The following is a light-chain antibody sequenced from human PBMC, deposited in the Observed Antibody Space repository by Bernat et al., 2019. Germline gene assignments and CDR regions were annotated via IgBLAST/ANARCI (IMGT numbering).Light chain of an antibody. CDR3: QQTYSTPFT. Sequence: DIQMTQSPSSLSASVGDRVTITCRASQSISRYLNWYQQKRGKAPKVLIYTSSSLNSGVPSRFSGSGSGTDFTLTISSLQPEDFATYYCQQTYSTPFTFGPGTKVEIK. CDR2: TSS. J-gene: IGKJ3*01. CDR1: QSISRY. V-gene: IGKV1-39*01.